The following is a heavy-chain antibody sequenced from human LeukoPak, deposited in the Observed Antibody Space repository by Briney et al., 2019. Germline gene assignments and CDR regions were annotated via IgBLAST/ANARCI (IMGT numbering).Heavy chain of an antibody. D-gene: IGHD3-10*01. CDR1: GFTFSNAW. J-gene: IGHJ4*02. CDR2: IKSKTDGGTT. CDR3: TTDRLEAGSYFDY. Sequence: KSGGSLRLSCAASGFTFSNAWMSWVRQAPGKGLEWVGRIKSKTDGGTTDYAAPVKGRFTISRDDSKNTLYLQMNSLKTEDTAVYYCTTDRLEAGSYFDYWGQGTLVTVSS. V-gene: IGHV3-15*01.